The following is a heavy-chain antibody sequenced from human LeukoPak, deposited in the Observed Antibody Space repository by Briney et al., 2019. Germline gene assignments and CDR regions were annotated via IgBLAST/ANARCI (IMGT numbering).Heavy chain of an antibody. CDR2: ISVQNGNI. J-gene: IGHJ4*02. CDR1: GYNYATSG. CDR3: ARDSGSYWNYLDY. Sequence: ASVKVSCKTSGYNYATSGISWVRQAPGQGLEWMGWISVQNGNIKYAQKFQGRVNLTTDTSTTSAYMELRSLTSDDTAVYYCARDSGSYWNYLDYWGQGTLVTVSS. D-gene: IGHD1-26*01. V-gene: IGHV1-18*01.